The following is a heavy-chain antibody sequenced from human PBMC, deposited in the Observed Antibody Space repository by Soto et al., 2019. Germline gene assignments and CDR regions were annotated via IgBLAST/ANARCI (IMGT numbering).Heavy chain of an antibody. Sequence: EVHLVESGGGLVKPGGSLRLTCAGSGFSFSDYTMNWVRQAPGKGLEWVSSISRGSDYIFYADTVKGRFTISRDNARNSLYMQMSSLSAEDTAVYYGAKDAGCVNNACAYDPWGQGTLVSVSS. CDR1: GFSFSDYT. D-gene: IGHD1-20*01. CDR2: ISRGSDYI. J-gene: IGHJ5*02. V-gene: IGHV3-21*01. CDR3: AKDAGCVNNACAYDP.